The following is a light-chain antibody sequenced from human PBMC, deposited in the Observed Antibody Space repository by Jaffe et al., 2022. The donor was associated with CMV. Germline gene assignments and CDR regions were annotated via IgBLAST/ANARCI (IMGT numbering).Light chain of an antibody. CDR3: MQALQTPPYS. Sequence: DIVMTQSPLSLPVTPGAPASISCRSSQSLLHSNGYNYLDWYLQKPGKSPQLLIYLATNRASGVPDRFSGSGSGTDFTLKISRVEAEDVGVYYCMQALQTPPYSFGQGTKVEIK. CDR2: LAT. V-gene: IGKV2-28*01. CDR1: QSLLHSNGYNY. J-gene: IGKJ2*01.